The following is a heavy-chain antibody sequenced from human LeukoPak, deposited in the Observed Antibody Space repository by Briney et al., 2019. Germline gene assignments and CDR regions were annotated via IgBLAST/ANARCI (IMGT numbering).Heavy chain of an antibody. CDR1: GGTFSSYA. Sequence: ASVKVSCKASGGTFSSYAISWVRQAPGQGLEWMGWISAYNGNTNYAQKLQGRVTMTTDTSTSTAYMELRSLRSDDTAVYYCARDSGYSSGWLQANWFDPWGQGTLVTVSS. CDR2: ISAYNGNT. J-gene: IGHJ5*02. CDR3: ARDSGYSSGWLQANWFDP. D-gene: IGHD6-19*01. V-gene: IGHV1-18*01.